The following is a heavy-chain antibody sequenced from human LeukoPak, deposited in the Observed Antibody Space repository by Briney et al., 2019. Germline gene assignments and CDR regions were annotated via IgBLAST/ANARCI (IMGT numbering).Heavy chain of an antibody. CDR3: ARDSSPTKLRYYYMDV. D-gene: IGHD3-10*01. Sequence: SVKVSCRASGYTFTSYGISWVRQAPGQGLEWMGGIIPIFGTANYAQKIQGRVTITADESTSTAYMELSSLRSEDTAVYYCARDSSPTKLRYYYMDVWGKGTTVTVSS. CDR2: IIPIFGTA. V-gene: IGHV1-69*13. CDR1: GYTFTSYG. J-gene: IGHJ6*03.